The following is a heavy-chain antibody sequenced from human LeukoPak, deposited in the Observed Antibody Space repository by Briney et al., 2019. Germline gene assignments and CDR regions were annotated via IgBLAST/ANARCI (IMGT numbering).Heavy chain of an antibody. CDR1: GFTFSSYA. CDR2: VTDGGGIT. J-gene: IGHJ6*02. V-gene: IGHV3-23*01. CDR3: AKAPSWNLGIMDV. Sequence: GAVLRLSWAASGFTFSSYAMSWVRQAAGKGLELVSLVTDGGGITHYADSVKGRFTIPRDNSKNPMHLQMNSLRAEDTAIYYCAKAPSWNLGIMDVWGQGTTVTVSS. D-gene: IGHD3-16*01.